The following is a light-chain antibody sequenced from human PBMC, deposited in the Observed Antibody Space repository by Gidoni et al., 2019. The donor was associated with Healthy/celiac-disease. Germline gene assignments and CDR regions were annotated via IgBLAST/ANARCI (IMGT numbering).Light chain of an antibody. CDR1: SSNIGSNT. CDR2: SNN. J-gene: IGLJ2*01. CDR3: AAWDDSLNGREV. V-gene: IGLV1-44*01. Sequence: QSVLTQPPSASGTPGQRVTITCSGSSSNIGSNTVNWYQQLPGTAPKHLIYSNNQRPPGVPDRFSGSKSGTSASLAISGLQSEDEADYYCAAWDDSLNGREVFGGGTKLTVL.